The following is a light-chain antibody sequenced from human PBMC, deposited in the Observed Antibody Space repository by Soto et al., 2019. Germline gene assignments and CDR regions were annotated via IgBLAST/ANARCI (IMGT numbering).Light chain of an antibody. Sequence: DIQMTQSPSTLSASVGDRVTITCRASQSISRWLAWYQQKPGTAPKVLISAASSLESGGPSRFSGSGSGTEFTLTISVLQPDDFATYYCQQYMSCSPLTFGGGNKVEIK. J-gene: IGKJ4*01. V-gene: IGKV1-5*01. CDR3: QQYMSCSPLT. CDR1: QSISRW. CDR2: AAS.